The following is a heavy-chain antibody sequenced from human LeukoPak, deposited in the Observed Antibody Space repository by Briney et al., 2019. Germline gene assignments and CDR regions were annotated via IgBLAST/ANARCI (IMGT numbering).Heavy chain of an antibody. D-gene: IGHD2-2*01. V-gene: IGHV3-30*04. J-gene: IGHJ5*02. Sequence: GGSLRLSCAASGFTFSSYAMHWVRQAPGKGLEWVAVISYDGSNKYYADSVKGRFTISRDNAKNSLYLQMNSLRAEDTAVYYCARDDCSSISCYHNWFDPWGQGTLVTVSS. CDR3: ARDDCSSISCYHNWFDP. CDR1: GFTFSSYA. CDR2: ISYDGSNK.